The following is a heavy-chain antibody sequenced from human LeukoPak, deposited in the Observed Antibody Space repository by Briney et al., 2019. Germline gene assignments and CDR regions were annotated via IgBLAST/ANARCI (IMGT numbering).Heavy chain of an antibody. V-gene: IGHV4-4*02. J-gene: IGHJ4*02. CDR3: ASGGLVSRYLDH. D-gene: IGHD3-9*01. CDR2: VFYSGST. Sequence: PSETLSLTCAVSGXSITSSTWWTWVRQPPGKGLEWIGEVFYSGSTNSNPSLKSRLTMSVDESKHEFSLRLTAVTAADTAVYYCASGGLVSRYLDHWGQGALVNVSP. CDR1: GXSITSSTW.